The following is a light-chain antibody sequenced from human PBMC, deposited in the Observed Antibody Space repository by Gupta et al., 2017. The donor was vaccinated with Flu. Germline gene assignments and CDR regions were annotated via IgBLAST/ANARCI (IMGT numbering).Light chain of an antibody. CDR1: ESVLSTTNNKNY. V-gene: IGKV4-1*01. J-gene: IGKJ1*01. CDR2: WAS. CDR3: QQYYSTPPRT. Sequence: DIVFTQSPDPLAVSLRERETINCKASESVLSTTNNKNYLAWYQQKPGQPPKLLIYWASTRESGVPDRFSGSGSGTDFTLTISSLQAEDFAVYYCQQYYSTPPRTFGQGTKVEIK.